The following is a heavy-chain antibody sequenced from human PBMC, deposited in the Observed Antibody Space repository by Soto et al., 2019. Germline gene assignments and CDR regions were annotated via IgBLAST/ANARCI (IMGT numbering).Heavy chain of an antibody. CDR2: TYYKSKWFN. Sequence: PSQTLSLTCAISGDSVSSNSAGWNLVRQTPSRSLEWLGRTYYKSKWFNNYAVAVKSRITINPDTSQNQFSLHLDSVTPEDTAVYFCARGSWDDVSGHYYMDVWGKGTTVTVSS. V-gene: IGHV6-1*01. D-gene: IGHD5-12*01. CDR1: GDSVSSNSAG. CDR3: ARGSWDDVSGHYYMDV. J-gene: IGHJ6*03.